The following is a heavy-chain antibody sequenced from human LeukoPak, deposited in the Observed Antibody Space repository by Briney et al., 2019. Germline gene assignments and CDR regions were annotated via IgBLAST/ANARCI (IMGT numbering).Heavy chain of an antibody. D-gene: IGHD1-26*01. CDR1: GFTFSRFA. CDR2: MRGSGDST. CDR3: AKMTGHPLPKYYIDV. Sequence: GVSLTLSCAVSGFTFSRFAMIWVRRTRGKGREWVSGMRGSGDSTLYADSVKGRLTTSRDNTNNTLYLEMNTPRAEETAIHNTAKMTGHPLPKYYIDVWGQGTPVTVSS. J-gene: IGHJ6*01. V-gene: IGHV3-23*01.